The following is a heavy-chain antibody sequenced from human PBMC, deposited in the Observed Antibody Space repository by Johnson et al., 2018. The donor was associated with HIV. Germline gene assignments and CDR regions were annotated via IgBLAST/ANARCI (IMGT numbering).Heavy chain of an antibody. CDR3: ARDRPSKWLRSNDDAFDI. J-gene: IGHJ3*02. Sequence: VQLVESGGGLVQPGGSLRLSCAASGFTFSSYWMSWVRQAPGKGLEWVANIKEDGSEKDYVDSAKGRFTISRDNSRNTLFLQMNSLRVEDTAVYYCARDRPSKWLRSNDDAFDIWGQGTMVTVSS. D-gene: IGHD5-12*01. CDR1: GFTFSSYW. CDR2: IKEDGSEK. V-gene: IGHV3-7*01.